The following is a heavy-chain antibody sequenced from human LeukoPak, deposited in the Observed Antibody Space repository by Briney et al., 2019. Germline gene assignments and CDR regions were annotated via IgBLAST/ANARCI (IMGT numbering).Heavy chain of an antibody. D-gene: IGHD3-22*01. CDR2: INPNSGGT. CDR1: GYTFTDYY. CDR3: ARDTLITMIVAQFDY. Sequence: ASVNVSFKASGYTFTDYYMHWVRQAPGQGLEWMGWINPNSGGTNYAQKFRGRVTMTRDTSISTAYMELSRLRSDDTAVYYCARDTLITMIVAQFDYWGQGTLVTVSA. J-gene: IGHJ4*02. V-gene: IGHV1-2*02.